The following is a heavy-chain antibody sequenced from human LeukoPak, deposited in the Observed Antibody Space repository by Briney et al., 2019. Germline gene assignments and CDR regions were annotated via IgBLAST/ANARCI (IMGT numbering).Heavy chain of an antibody. D-gene: IGHD5-24*01. CDR1: GFTFSNYE. Sequence: PGGSLRLSCAASGFTFSNYEMNWVRQAPGKGLEWVSYISGSGSTIYYADSVKGRFTISRDNAKDSLYLQMNSLGAEDTAVYYCGSSEDGYIDYWGQGTLVIVSS. V-gene: IGHV3-48*03. CDR2: ISGSGSTI. J-gene: IGHJ4*02. CDR3: GSSEDGYIDY.